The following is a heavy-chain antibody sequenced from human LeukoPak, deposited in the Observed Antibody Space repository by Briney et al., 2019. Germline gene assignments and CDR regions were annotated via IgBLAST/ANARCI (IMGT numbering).Heavy chain of an antibody. CDR1: GFTFSSHA. V-gene: IGHV3-30-3*01. CDR3: ARDQNYSFDC. CDR2: ISYDGTNK. D-gene: IGHD1-7*01. Sequence: GGSLGLSCAASGFTFSSHAMHWVRQAPGKGLEWVVAISYDGTNKYYADSVKGRFTISRDNSKNTLYLQMNSLRAEDTAVYYCARDQNYSFDCWGQGTLVTVSS. J-gene: IGHJ4*02.